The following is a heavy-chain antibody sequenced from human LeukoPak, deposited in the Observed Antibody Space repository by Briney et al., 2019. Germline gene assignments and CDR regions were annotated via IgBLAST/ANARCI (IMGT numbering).Heavy chain of an antibody. CDR3: ARECDYYGSGSYRLYYFDY. CDR2: INPNSGGT. CDR1: GYTFTGYY. Sequence: ASVKVSCKASGYTFTGYYIHWVRQAPGQGLEWMGWINPNSGGTNYAQKFQGRVTMARDTSISTAYMELSRLRSDDTAVYYCARECDYYGSGSYRLYYFDYWGQGTLVTVSS. J-gene: IGHJ4*02. V-gene: IGHV1-2*02. D-gene: IGHD3-10*01.